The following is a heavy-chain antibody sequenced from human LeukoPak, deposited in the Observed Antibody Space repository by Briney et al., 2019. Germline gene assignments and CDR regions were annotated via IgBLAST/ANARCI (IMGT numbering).Heavy chain of an antibody. Sequence: SETLSLTCAVYGGSFSGYYWSWIRQPPGKGLEWLGEINHSGSTNYNPSLKSRVTISVDTSKNQYSLKLSSVNAADTAVYYCARLRRTGLRYFDRRPGYYFDYWGQGALVSVRS. CDR1: GGSFSGYY. CDR2: INHSGST. J-gene: IGHJ4*02. V-gene: IGHV4-34*01. CDR3: ARLRRTGLRYFDRRPGYYFDY. D-gene: IGHD3-9*01.